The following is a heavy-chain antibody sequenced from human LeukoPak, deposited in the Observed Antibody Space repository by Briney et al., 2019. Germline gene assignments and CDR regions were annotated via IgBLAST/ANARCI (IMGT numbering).Heavy chain of an antibody. CDR1: GFTFSSYA. V-gene: IGHV3-23*01. CDR2: ISGSGGST. J-gene: IGHJ4*02. Sequence: GGSLRLSCAASGFTFSSYAMSWVRQAPGKGLEWVSAISGSGGSTYYADSVKGRFTISRDNSKNTLYLQMNSLRAEDTTVYYCASDIAARPDDYWGQGTLVTVSS. D-gene: IGHD6-6*01. CDR3: ASDIAARPDDY.